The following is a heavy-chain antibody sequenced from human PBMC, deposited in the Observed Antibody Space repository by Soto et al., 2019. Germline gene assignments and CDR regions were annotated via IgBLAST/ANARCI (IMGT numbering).Heavy chain of an antibody. D-gene: IGHD6-19*01. Sequence: VPLVESGGGVVQPGRSLRLSCAASGFTFSDYAMHLVRQAPGKGLEWVAVVSHDGRNTHYADSVKGRFTISRDSSKNTVSLEMPSLRAEDTAVYYCAKGGRQWLVTSDFNYWGQGALVTVSS. V-gene: IGHV3-30*18. CDR1: GFTFSDYA. CDR3: AKGGRQWLVTSDFNY. CDR2: VSHDGRNT. J-gene: IGHJ4*02.